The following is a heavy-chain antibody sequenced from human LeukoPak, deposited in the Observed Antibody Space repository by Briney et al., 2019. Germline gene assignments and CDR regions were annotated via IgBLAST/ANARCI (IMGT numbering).Heavy chain of an antibody. CDR3: ARENDGSLY. D-gene: IGHD1-26*01. CDR2: IYTSGST. V-gene: IGHV4-61*02. CDR1: GGSISSGSYY. J-gene: IGHJ4*02. Sequence: SETLSLTCTVSGGSISSGSYYWSWIRQPAGKGLEWIGRIYTSGSTNYNPPLKSRVTISVDTSKNQFSLKLSSVTAADTAVYYCARENDGSLYWGQGTLVTVSS.